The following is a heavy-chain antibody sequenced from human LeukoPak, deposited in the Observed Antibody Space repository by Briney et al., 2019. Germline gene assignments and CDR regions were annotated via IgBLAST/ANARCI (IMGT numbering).Heavy chain of an antibody. J-gene: IGHJ4*02. D-gene: IGHD3/OR15-3a*01. CDR3: ARPSFRTGSYFDH. Sequence: PGGSLRLSCAASGFTFSTYWMGWVRQAPGKGLEWVANIEEDGNEIHYVDSVKGRFTISRDNTKTSLYLQMNSLRVEDTAVYYCARPSFRTGSYFDHWGQGTLVTVSS. CDR2: IEEDGNEI. CDR1: GFTFSTYW. V-gene: IGHV3-7*01.